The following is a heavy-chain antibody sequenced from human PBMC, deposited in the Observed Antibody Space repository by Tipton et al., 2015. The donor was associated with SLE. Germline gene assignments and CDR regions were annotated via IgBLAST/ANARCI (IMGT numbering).Heavy chain of an antibody. CDR1: GYSISSGYY. D-gene: IGHD5-12*01. CDR2: IYHSGST. CDR3: AREDEGYDTYYYYYGMDV. J-gene: IGHJ6*02. Sequence: TLSLTCAVSGYSISSGYYWGWIRQPPGKGLGWIGSIYHSGSTYYNPSPKSRVTISVDTSKNQFSLKLSSVTAADTAVYYCAREDEGYDTYYYYYGMDVWGQGTTVTVSS. V-gene: IGHV4-38-2*02.